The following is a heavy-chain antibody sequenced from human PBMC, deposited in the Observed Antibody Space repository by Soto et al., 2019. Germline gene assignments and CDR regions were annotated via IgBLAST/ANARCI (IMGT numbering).Heavy chain of an antibody. CDR1: GYTFTSYD. V-gene: IGHV1-18*01. CDR3: ARMGVGYCSGGSCLTFDY. J-gene: IGHJ4*02. Sequence: GASVKVSCKASGYTFTSYDINWVRQATGQGLEWMGWISAYNGNTSYAQKFQGRVTMTTDTSTSTAYMELRSLRSDDTAVYYCARMGVGYCSGGSCLTFDYWGQGTLVTVSS. CDR2: ISAYNGNT. D-gene: IGHD2-15*01.